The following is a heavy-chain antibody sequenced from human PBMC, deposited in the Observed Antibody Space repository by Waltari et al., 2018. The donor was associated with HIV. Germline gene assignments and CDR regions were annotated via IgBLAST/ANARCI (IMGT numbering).Heavy chain of an antibody. CDR2: ITVSGGST. CDR1: GFTFSSYA. D-gene: IGHD7-27*01. Sequence: EVQLLESGGGLVQPGWSLRLSCATSGFTFSSYAMSWVRQAPRKGLEWVSAITVSGGSTDYADSVKGRFTISRDNSKNTLYLQMDSLRAEDTAVYYCARQSLGSFDYWGQGTLVTVSS. J-gene: IGHJ4*02. V-gene: IGHV3-23*01. CDR3: ARQSLGSFDY.